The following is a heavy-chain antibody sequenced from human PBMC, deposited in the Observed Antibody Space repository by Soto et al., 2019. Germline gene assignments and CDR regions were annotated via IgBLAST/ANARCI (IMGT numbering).Heavy chain of an antibody. CDR2: IYYSGST. D-gene: IGHD2-21*02. V-gene: IGHV4-59*01. CDR3: ARDNFRGDSTYWYYYYGKDV. J-gene: IGHJ6*02. CDR1: GGSISSYY. Sequence: SETLSLTCTVSGGSISSYYWSWIRQPPGKGLEWIGYIYYSGSTNYNPSLKSRVTISVDTSKNQFSLKLSSVTAADTAVYYCARDNFRGDSTYWYYYYGKDVWGQGTTVTVSS.